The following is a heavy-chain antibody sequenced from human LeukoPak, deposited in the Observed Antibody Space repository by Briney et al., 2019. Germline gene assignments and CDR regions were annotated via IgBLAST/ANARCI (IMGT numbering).Heavy chain of an antibody. CDR2: IGTAGDT. V-gene: IGHV3-13*01. CDR3: ARNIPVTRWGY. Sequence: GGSLRLSCAASGFTFSSYDMHWVRQATGKGLEWVSAIGTAGDTYYPGSVKGRFTISRENAKNTVYLQMNSLRAEDTAVYYCARNIPVTRWGYWGQGTLVTVSS. J-gene: IGHJ4*02. D-gene: IGHD2-21*01. CDR1: GFTFSSYD.